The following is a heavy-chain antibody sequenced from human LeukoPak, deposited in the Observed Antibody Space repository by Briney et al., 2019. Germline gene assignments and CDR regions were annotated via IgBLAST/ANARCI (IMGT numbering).Heavy chain of an antibody. J-gene: IGHJ4*02. V-gene: IGHV3-23*01. CDR1: GFTFSSYA. CDR2: ISGSGGST. Sequence: GGSLRLSCAASGFTFSSYAMHWVRQAPGKGLEWVSAISGSGGSTYYADSVKGRFTISRDNSKNTLYLQMNSPRAEDTAVYYCANHDPHRNTGYSSGWYVGDFDYWGQGTLVTVSS. D-gene: IGHD6-19*01. CDR3: ANHDPHRNTGYSSGWYVGDFDY.